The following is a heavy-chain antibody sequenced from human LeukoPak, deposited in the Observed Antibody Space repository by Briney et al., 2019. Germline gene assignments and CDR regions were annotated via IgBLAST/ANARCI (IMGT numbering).Heavy chain of an antibody. Sequence: GGSLRLSCAASGVTFRNYDMHWVRQAPGKGLEWVAFIRYDGNNKYYEDSVKGGFTISRDNSKNMLYLQMNSLSADDTAVYYCAKDQAVAGHPLDYWGQGTLVTVSS. V-gene: IGHV3-30*02. D-gene: IGHD6-19*01. CDR2: IRYDGNNK. CDR1: GVTFRNYD. J-gene: IGHJ4*02. CDR3: AKDQAVAGHPLDY.